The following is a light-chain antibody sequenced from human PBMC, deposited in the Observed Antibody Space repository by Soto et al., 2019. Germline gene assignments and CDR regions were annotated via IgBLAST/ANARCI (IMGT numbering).Light chain of an antibody. CDR2: GAS. V-gene: IGKV3-20*01. CDR1: QSVSSSY. Sequence: EIVFTHSPGTLSLSPGERATLSCRASQSVSSSYLAWYQQKPGQAPRLLIYGASSRATGIPDRFSGSGSGTDFTFTISRLEPEDFAVYYCQQYGSSLITFGQGTRLEIK. J-gene: IGKJ5*01. CDR3: QQYGSSLIT.